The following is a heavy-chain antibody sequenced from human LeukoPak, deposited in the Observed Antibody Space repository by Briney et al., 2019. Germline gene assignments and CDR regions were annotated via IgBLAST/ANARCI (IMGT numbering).Heavy chain of an antibody. D-gene: IGHD3-22*01. Sequence: GGCLRLSCAASGYTFCSYAMHGVRDAPGRGREWGAVISYDGSNKYYADSVKGRFTISRDNSKNTLYLQMNSLRAEDTAVYYCARDLGYDSIGYGDYWGQGILVTVSS. CDR3: ARDLGYDSIGYGDY. J-gene: IGHJ4*02. V-gene: IGHV3-30*04. CDR1: GYTFCSYA. CDR2: ISYDGSNK.